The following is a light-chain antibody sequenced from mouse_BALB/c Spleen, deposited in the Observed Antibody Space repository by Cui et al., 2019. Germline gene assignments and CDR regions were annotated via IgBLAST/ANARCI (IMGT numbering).Light chain of an antibody. CDR1: SIVSY. J-gene: IGKJ5*01. V-gene: IGKV4-57*01. CDR2: STS. CDR3: QQRSSYPLT. Sequence: QIVLTHSPALMSASPGEKVTITCSATSIVSYMHWFQQKPGTSPKLWIYSTSNLASGVTARFSGSGSGTSYSLTISRMEAEDAATYYCQQRSSYPLTFGAGTKLELK.